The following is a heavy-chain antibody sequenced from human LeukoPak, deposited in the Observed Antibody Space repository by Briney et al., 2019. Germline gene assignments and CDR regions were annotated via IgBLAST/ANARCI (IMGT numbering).Heavy chain of an antibody. CDR1: GGSFSGYY. CDR3: ARGLNDAFDI. J-gene: IGHJ3*02. Sequence: SETLSLTCAVYGGSFSGYYWSWIRQPPGKGLEWIGEINHSGSTNYNPSLKSRVTISVDTSKNQFSLKLSAVTAADTAVYYCARGLNDAFDIWGQGTMVTVSS. V-gene: IGHV4-34*01. CDR2: INHSGST.